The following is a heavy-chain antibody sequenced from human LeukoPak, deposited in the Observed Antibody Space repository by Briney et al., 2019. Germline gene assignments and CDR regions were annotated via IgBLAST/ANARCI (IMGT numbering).Heavy chain of an antibody. Sequence: SETLSLTCTVSGGSISSSYWSWIRQPPGKGLEWIGYISYSGSTNNNPSLKSRVTISVDTSKNQFSLKLNSVTAADTAVYYCARKTTVTSYYFDYWGQGTLVTVSS. CDR3: ARKTTVTSYYFDY. CDR1: GGSISSSY. V-gene: IGHV4-59*08. CDR2: ISYSGST. D-gene: IGHD4-17*01. J-gene: IGHJ4*02.